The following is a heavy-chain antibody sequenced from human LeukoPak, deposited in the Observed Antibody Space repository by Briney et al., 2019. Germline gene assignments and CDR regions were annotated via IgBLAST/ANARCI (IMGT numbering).Heavy chain of an antibody. CDR2: IKNDGSST. J-gene: IGHJ4*02. CDR1: GFTFSRYW. CDR3: ASALGRQGGH. Sequence: SGGSLRLSCAASGFTFSRYWMHWVRQAPGKGLVWVSLIKNDGSSTKYADSVKGRFTISRDNDKNTLFLQMNSLRAHDTAIYYCASALGRQGGHWGQGTLVTVSS. D-gene: IGHD1-1*01. V-gene: IGHV3-74*01.